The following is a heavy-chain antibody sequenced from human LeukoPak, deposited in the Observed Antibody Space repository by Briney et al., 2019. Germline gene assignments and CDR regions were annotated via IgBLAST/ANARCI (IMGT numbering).Heavy chain of an antibody. D-gene: IGHD1-26*01. CDR1: GYTFTNFY. CDR3: ARAYDTGTYPMGAY. CDR2: INPNSGGT. V-gene: IGHV1-2*02. J-gene: IGHJ4*02. Sequence: ASVKVSCKASGYTFTNFYIHWVRQAPGHGLEWMGWINPNSGGTSYEQKFQGRVTMTRDTPIRTVYMELSSLRFDDTAVYYCARAYDTGTYPMGAYWGQGALVTVSS.